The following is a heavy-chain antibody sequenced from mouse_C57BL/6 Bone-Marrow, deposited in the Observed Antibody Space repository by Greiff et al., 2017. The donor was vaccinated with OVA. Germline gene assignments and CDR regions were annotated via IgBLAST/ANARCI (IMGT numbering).Heavy chain of an antibody. V-gene: IGHV1-59*01. CDR2: IDPSDSYT. CDR1: GYTFTSYW. J-gene: IGHJ2*01. Sequence: VQLQQPGAELVRPGTSVKLSCKASGYTFTSYWMHWVKQRPGQGLEWIGVIDPSDSYTNYNQKFKGKATLTVDTSSSTAYMQLSSLTSEDSAVYYCARAYYSNYPFDYWGQGTTLTVSS. D-gene: IGHD2-5*01. CDR3: ARAYYSNYPFDY.